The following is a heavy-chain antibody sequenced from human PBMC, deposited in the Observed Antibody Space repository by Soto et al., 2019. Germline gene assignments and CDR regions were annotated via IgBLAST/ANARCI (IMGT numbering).Heavy chain of an antibody. CDR3: AKYQTRTTPFAP. J-gene: IGHJ5*02. CDR1: NGSITSDNW. Sequence: QVHLQESGPGLVEPSGTLSLTCGVSNGSITSDNWWSWVRLPPGKGLEWIREIYPRGSTNYNPSLRSRVTISMNKSKNQFSLQLSSVTDADTAVYYCAKYQTRTTPFAPWGQGILVTVSS. D-gene: IGHD1-1*01. V-gene: IGHV4-4*02. CDR2: IYPRGST.